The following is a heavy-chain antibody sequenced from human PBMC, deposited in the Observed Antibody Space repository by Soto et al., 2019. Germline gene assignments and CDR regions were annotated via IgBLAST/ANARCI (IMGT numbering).Heavy chain of an antibody. J-gene: IGHJ4*02. CDR2: ISYDGSNK. V-gene: IGHV3-30-3*01. D-gene: IGHD3-9*01. CDR3: VRDLSKGDYGDY. CDR1: GFTFSSYV. Sequence: PGGSLRLSCAASGFTFSSYVMHWVRQAPGKGLEWVALISYDGSNKYYADSVKGRFTISRDNAKNTVFLQMNSLRVEDTAVYYCVRDLSKGDYGDYWGQGTLVTVSS.